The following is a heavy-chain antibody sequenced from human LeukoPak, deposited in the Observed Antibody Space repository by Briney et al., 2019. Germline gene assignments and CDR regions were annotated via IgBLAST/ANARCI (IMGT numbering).Heavy chain of an antibody. D-gene: IGHD5-12*01. V-gene: IGHV3-66*02. CDR2: IYSGGST. Sequence: GGSLRVSCVGSEFTFGAYAMSWVRQAPGKGLEWVSVIYSGGSTYYADSVKGRFTISRDNSKNTLYLQMNSLRAEDTAVYYCATYSGYAGWFDPWGQGTLVTVSS. J-gene: IGHJ5*02. CDR3: ATYSGYAGWFDP. CDR1: EFTFGAYA.